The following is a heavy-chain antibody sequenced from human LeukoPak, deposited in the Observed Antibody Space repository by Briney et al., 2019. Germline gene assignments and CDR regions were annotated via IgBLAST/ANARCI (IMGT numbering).Heavy chain of an antibody. Sequence: PGGSLRLSCAASGFTFSTYAMNWVRQAPGQGLEWGSGISGSGGSTYYADSVKGRFTISRDNSKNTLYLQMNSLRADDTALYYCAKGRGSSWTYYFDYWGQGTLVTVSS. CDR1: GFTFSTYA. D-gene: IGHD6-13*01. J-gene: IGHJ4*02. CDR3: AKGRGSSWTYYFDY. CDR2: ISGSGGST. V-gene: IGHV3-23*01.